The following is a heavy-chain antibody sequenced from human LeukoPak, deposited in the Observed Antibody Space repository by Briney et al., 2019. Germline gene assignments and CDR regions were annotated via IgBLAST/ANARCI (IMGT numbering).Heavy chain of an antibody. D-gene: IGHD5-12*01. V-gene: IGHV4-30-2*01. J-gene: IGHJ4*02. CDR2: IYHSGST. Sequence: PSETLSLTCAVSGDSISSGGYSWSWIRQPPGKGLEWIGYIYHSGSTYYNPSLKSRVTISVDRSKNQFSLKLSSVTAADTAVYYCARVDIVATNYFDYWGQGTLVTVSS. CDR1: GDSISSGGYS. CDR3: ARVDIVATNYFDY.